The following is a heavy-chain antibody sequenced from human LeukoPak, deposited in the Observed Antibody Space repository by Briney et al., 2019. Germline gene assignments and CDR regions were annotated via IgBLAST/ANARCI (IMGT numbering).Heavy chain of an antibody. D-gene: IGHD3-22*01. CDR3: ARAGMGDSSSWYSLYYYDSSGSHGY. CDR1: GYTFTSYD. Sequence: ASVKVSCKASGYTFTSYDINWVRQATGQGLEWMGWISAYNGNTNYAQKLQGRVTMTTDTSTSTAYMELRSLRSDDTAVYYCARAGMGDSSSWYSLYYYDSSGSHGYWGQGILVTVSS. V-gene: IGHV1-18*01. CDR2: ISAYNGNT. J-gene: IGHJ4*02.